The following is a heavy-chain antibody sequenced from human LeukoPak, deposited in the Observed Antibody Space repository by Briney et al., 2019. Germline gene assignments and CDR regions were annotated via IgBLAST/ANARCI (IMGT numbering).Heavy chain of an antibody. J-gene: IGHJ6*02. Sequence: SEPLSLTCTASGGSISSASDYWRWIPPPAGKGLEWIGRIYTSGSTNYNPSLKSRVTISVDTSKNQFSLKLSSVTAAGTAVYYCARVAYDFWSGLEYGMDVWGQGTTVTVSS. CDR2: IYTSGST. CDR1: GGSISSASDY. CDR3: ARVAYDFWSGLEYGMDV. V-gene: IGHV4-61*02. D-gene: IGHD3-3*01.